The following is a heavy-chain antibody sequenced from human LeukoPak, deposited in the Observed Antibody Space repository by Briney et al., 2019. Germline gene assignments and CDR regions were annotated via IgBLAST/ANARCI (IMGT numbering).Heavy chain of an antibody. CDR3: ARDHYYGSGSLDV. J-gene: IGHJ6*04. D-gene: IGHD3-10*01. CDR1: GFTFSSYA. Sequence: PGGSLRLSCAASGFTFSSYAMHWVRQAPGKGLEWVAVISYDGSNKYYADSVKGRFTISRDNSKNSLYLQMNSLRAEDTAVYYCARDHYYGSGSLDVWGKGTTVTISS. CDR2: ISYDGSNK. V-gene: IGHV3-30*04.